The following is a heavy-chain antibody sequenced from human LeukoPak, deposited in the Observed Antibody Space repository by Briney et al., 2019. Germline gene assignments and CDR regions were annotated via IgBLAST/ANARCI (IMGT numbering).Heavy chain of an antibody. D-gene: IGHD6-19*01. CDR1: GGTFSSYA. CDR3: VRDLKRGYSSGRYSWGTGSSNDY. Sequence: ASVKASCKASGGTFSSYAISWVRQAPGQGLEWMGGIVPIFGTANYAQKFQGRVTITADESTSTAYMELSSLRSEDTAVYYCVRDLKRGYSSGRYSWGTGSSNDYWGQGTLVTVSS. CDR2: IVPIFGTA. J-gene: IGHJ4*02. V-gene: IGHV1-69*13.